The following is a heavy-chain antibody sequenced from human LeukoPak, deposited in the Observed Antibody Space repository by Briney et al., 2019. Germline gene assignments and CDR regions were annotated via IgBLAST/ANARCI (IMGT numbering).Heavy chain of an antibody. D-gene: IGHD6-19*01. CDR3: ARDFPIAVAGTHWFDP. CDR2: IYTSGST. J-gene: IGHJ5*02. V-gene: IGHV4-4*07. Sequence: SETLSLTCTVSGGSISSYYWSWIRQPAGKGLEWIGRIYTSGSTNYNPSLKSRVTMSVDTSKNQFSLKLSSVTAADTAVYYCARDFPIAVAGTHWFDPWGQGTLVTVSS. CDR1: GGSISSYY.